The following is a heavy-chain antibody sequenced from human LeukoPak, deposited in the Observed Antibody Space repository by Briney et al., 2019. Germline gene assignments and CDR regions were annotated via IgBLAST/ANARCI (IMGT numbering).Heavy chain of an antibody. CDR3: ARDWYYDSSGYYYVPFDY. Sequence: ASVKVSCKASGYTFTSYGISWVRQAPGQGLKWMGWISAYNGNTNYAQKLQGRVTMTTDTSTSTAYMELRSLRSDDTAVYYCARDWYYDSSGYYYVPFDYWGQGTLVTVSS. J-gene: IGHJ4*02. D-gene: IGHD3-22*01. CDR2: ISAYNGNT. V-gene: IGHV1-18*01. CDR1: GYTFTSYG.